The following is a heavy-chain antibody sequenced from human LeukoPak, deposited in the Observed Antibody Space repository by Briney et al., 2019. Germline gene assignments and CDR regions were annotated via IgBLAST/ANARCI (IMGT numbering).Heavy chain of an antibody. V-gene: IGHV4-39*01. Sequence: PSETLSLTCTVSGGSISSSSYYWDWIRQPPGKGLEWIGKIYYSGSTYYNPSLKSRVTMSVDTSKNQFSLKLSSVTVADTAVYYCARHPKTYYDYGDPGYFDYWGQGTLVTVSS. CDR1: GGSISSSSYY. J-gene: IGHJ4*02. CDR2: IYYSGST. D-gene: IGHD4-17*01. CDR3: ARHPKTYYDYGDPGYFDY.